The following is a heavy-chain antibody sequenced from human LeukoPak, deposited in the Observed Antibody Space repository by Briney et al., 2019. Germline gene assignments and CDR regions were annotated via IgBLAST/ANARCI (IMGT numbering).Heavy chain of an antibody. CDR3: ARQTGSGLFILP. D-gene: IGHD3/OR15-3a*01. Sequence: SETLSLTCTVSGDSISTSNSYWGWIRQPPGKGLEWIGSIYYSGNTYYNASLKSQVSISIDTSKNQFSLGLTSVTAADTAVYYCARQTGSGLFILPGGQGTLVTVSS. CDR2: IYYSGNT. J-gene: IGHJ4*02. V-gene: IGHV4-39*01. CDR1: GDSISTSNSY.